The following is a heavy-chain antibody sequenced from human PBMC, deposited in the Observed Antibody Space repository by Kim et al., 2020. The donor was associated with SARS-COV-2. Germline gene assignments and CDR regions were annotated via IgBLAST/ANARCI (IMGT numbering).Heavy chain of an antibody. J-gene: IGHJ5*02. D-gene: IGHD2-15*01. CDR1: GGSISSYY. V-gene: IGHV4-59*08. Sequence: SETLSLTCTVSGGSISSYYWSWIRQPPGKGLEWIGYIYYSGSTNYNPSLKSRVTISVDTSKNQFSLKLSSVTAADTAVYYCARNSCTKQGGSNCSGGSCYSCRWFDPWGQGTLVTVSS. CDR3: ARNSCTKQGGSNCSGGSCYSCRWFDP. CDR2: IYYSGST.